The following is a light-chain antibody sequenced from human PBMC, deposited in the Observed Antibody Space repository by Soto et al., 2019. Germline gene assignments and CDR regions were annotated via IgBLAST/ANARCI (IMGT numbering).Light chain of an antibody. CDR1: SSDVGGYNY. CDR3: SSYSRSTTLVV. CDR2: DVI. J-gene: IGLJ2*01. V-gene: IGLV2-14*03. Sequence: QSALTQPASVSGSPGQSITISCTGTSSDVGGYNYVSWYQQHPGKAPKLMIYDVINRPSGVSNRFSGSKSGSTASLKISGLQAEDEADYYCSSYSRSTTLVVFGGGTQLTVL.